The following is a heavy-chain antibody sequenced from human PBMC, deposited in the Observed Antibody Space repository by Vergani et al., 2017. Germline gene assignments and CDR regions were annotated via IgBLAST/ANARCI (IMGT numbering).Heavy chain of an antibody. J-gene: IGHJ4*02. CDR2: IIPIFGTA. CDR3: VKDTGIQLWQHFES. Sequence: QVQLVQSGAEVKKPGSSVKVSCKASGGTFSSYAISWVRQAPGQGLEWMGGIIPIFGTANYAQKFQGRVTITADESTSTAYMELSSLRPEDTAFYYCVKDTGIQLWQHFESWGQGILVTVSS. D-gene: IGHD3-16*01. V-gene: IGHV1-69*12. CDR1: GGTFSSYA.